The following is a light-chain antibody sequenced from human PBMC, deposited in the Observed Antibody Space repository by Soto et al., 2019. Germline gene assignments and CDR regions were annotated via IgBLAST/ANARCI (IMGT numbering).Light chain of an antibody. CDR3: LQYGSSPLYT. J-gene: IGKJ2*01. CDR1: QSVSSSD. Sequence: EIVLTQSQGTLSLSPGDRATLSCRASQSVSSSDFAWYQQKAAQAPRLLIYGASTRATGIPDRFSGSGSGKYFTLTISRLEPEDFTVYDGLQYGSSPLYTFGLGTKLEI. CDR2: GAS. V-gene: IGKV3-20*01.